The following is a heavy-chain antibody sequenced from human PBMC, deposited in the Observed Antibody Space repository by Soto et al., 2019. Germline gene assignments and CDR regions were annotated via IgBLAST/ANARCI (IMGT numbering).Heavy chain of an antibody. CDR1: GFTFSSYG. V-gene: IGHV3-30*18. Sequence: SGGSLRLSCAASGFTFSSYGMHWFRQAPGKGLEWVAVISYDGSNKYYADSVKGRFTISRDNSKNTLYLQMNSLRAEDTAVYYCAKDGSGTTYYYGMDVWGQGTTVTVSS. CDR2: ISYDGSNK. D-gene: IGHD1-1*01. J-gene: IGHJ6*02. CDR3: AKDGSGTTYYYGMDV.